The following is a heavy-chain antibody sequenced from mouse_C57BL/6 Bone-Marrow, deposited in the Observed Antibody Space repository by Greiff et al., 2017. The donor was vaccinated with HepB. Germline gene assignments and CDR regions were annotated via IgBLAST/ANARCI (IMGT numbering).Heavy chain of an antibody. J-gene: IGHJ1*03. CDR1: GYSITSDY. Sequence: VQLKESGPGLAKPSQTLSLTCSVTGYSITSDYWNWIRKFPGNKLEYMGYISYSGSTYYNPALKSRISITPDTSKTQYYLQLNSVTTEDTATYYCARWASAGGQRDWYFDGRGTGATVTV. D-gene: IGHD6-1*01. V-gene: IGHV3-8*01. CDR2: ISYSGST. CDR3: ARWASAGGQRDWYFDG.